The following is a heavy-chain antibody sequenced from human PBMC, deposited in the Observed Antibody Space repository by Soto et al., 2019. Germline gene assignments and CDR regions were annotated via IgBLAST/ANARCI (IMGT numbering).Heavy chain of an antibody. CDR2: ISSSSSYI. V-gene: IGHV3-21*01. J-gene: IGHJ5*02. Sequence: EVQLVESGGGLVKPGGSLRLSCAASGFTFSSYSMNWVHQAPGKGLEWVSSISSSSSYIYYADSVKGRFTISRDNAKNSLYLQMNSLRAEDTAVYYCARAGSSVAGSWFDPWGQGTLVTVSS. CDR1: GFTFSSYS. D-gene: IGHD6-19*01. CDR3: ARAGSSVAGSWFDP.